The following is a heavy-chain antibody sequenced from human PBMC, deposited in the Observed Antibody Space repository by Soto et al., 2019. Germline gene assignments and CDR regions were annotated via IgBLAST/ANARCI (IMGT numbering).Heavy chain of an antibody. Sequence: AQLVESGGDLVQPGGSLRLSCSVSAFTVSNNYMSWVRQAPGKGLEWVALIWSGGAIEYLDSVRGRFTISRDNSKNTLYLQMSSLRVEDTAVYYCAGGPNRGYWGQGTLVTVSP. D-gene: IGHD3-10*01. CDR1: AFTVSNNY. CDR2: IWSGGAI. J-gene: IGHJ4*02. CDR3: AGGPNRGY. V-gene: IGHV3-66*01.